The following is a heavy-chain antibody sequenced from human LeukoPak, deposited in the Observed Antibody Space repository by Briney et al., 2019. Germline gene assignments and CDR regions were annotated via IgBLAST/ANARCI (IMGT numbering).Heavy chain of an antibody. CDR1: GFTFSSYG. D-gene: IGHD3-10*01. Sequence: GGSLRLSCAASGFTFSSYGMHWVRQAPGKGLEWVAVIWYDGSNKYYADSAKGRFTISRDNSKNTLYLQMNSLRAEDTAVYYCARESLPYYYGSKAFDIWGQGTMVTVSS. V-gene: IGHV3-33*01. J-gene: IGHJ3*02. CDR2: IWYDGSNK. CDR3: ARESLPYYYGSKAFDI.